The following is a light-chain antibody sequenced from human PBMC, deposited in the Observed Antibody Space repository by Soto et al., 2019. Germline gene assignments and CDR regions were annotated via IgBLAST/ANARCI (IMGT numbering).Light chain of an antibody. CDR3: QQVSSYQLT. J-gene: IGKJ4*01. CDR2: DES. Sequence: TQCPGTLSLSPSEIATLSCRASQTVRNNYLAWYQQKTGQAPRLLIYDESSRATGIPDRFSGGGSGTDFTLTISRLEPEDFAVYYCQQVSSYQLTFGGGTKV. V-gene: IGKV3-20*01. CDR1: QTVRNNY.